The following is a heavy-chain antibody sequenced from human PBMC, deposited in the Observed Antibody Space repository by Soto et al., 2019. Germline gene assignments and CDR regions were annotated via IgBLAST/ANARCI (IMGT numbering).Heavy chain of an antibody. V-gene: IGHV4-59*01. J-gene: IGHJ6*02. Sequence: SETLSLTCTVSGGSLSSYYWSWIRQPPGKGLEWIGYIYYSGSTNYNPSLKSRVTISVDTSKNQFSLKLSSVTAADTAVYYCASLAVAGTKGMDVWGQGTTVTVSS. CDR2: IYYSGST. D-gene: IGHD6-19*01. CDR1: GGSLSSYY. CDR3: ASLAVAGTKGMDV.